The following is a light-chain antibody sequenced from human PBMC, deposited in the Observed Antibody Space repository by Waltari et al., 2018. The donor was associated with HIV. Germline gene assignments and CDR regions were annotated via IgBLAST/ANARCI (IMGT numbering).Light chain of an antibody. J-gene: IGLJ2*01. CDR3: SSYTSSSTLAV. V-gene: IGLV2-14*01. Sequence: QSALTQPASVSGSPGQSITISCTRTSSDVGGYNYVSCYQHHPGKAPKLLIYEVSNRPSGVSNRFSGSKSGNTASLIISGLQAEDEADYYCSSYTSSSTLAVFGGGTKLTVL. CDR1: SSDVGGYNY. CDR2: EVS.